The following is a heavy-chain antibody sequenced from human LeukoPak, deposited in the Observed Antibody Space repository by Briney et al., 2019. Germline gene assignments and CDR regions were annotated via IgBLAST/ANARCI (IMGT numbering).Heavy chain of an antibody. D-gene: IGHD6-13*01. V-gene: IGHV3-9*01. J-gene: IGHJ4*02. Sequence: AGGSLRLSCAASGLTFDEFAMHWVRQAPGKGLEWVSGISWNSGDIGYADSVKGRFTISRDNAKKSLYLEMNSLRAEDTAFYCAKDSSAGSNPYFDYWGQGTLVTVSS. CDR1: GLTFDEFA. CDR2: ISWNSGDI. CDR3: AKDSSAGSNPYFDY.